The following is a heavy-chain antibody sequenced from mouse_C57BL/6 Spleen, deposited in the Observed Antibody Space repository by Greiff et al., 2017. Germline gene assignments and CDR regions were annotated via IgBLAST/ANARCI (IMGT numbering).Heavy chain of an antibody. V-gene: IGHV1-7*01. D-gene: IGHD1-1*01. CDR2: INPSSGST. CDR3: ARPTTVVYYAIDY. CDR1: GYTFPSYW. Sequence: QVQLQQSGAELAKPGASVKLSCKASGYTFPSYWMHWVKQRTGKGLEWIGYINPSSGSTKSNQKFKDKATLTADQSSSTAYIQLSSLTYEDSAVYYCARPTTVVYYAIDYWGQGTSGTVSS. J-gene: IGHJ4*01.